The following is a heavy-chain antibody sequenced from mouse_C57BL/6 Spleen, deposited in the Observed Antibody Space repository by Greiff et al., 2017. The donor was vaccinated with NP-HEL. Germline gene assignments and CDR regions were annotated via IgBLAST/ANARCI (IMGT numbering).Heavy chain of an antibody. CDR1: GYSFTGYY. CDR2: INPSTGGT. V-gene: IGHV1-42*01. Sequence: EVQLQQSGPELVKPGASVKISCKASGYSFTGYYMNWVKQSPEKSLEWIGEINPSTGGTTYNQKFKAKATLTVDKSSSTAYMQLKSLTSEDSAVYYCARGGGDYDEDYWGQGTTLTVSS. D-gene: IGHD2-4*01. CDR3: ARGGGDYDEDY. J-gene: IGHJ2*01.